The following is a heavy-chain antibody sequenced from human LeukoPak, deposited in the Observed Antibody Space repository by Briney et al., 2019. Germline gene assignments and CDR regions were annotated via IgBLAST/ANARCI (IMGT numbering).Heavy chain of an antibody. V-gene: IGHV3-23*01. J-gene: IGHJ4*02. Sequence: GGSLTLSCAASGFTFSSYDFSWVRQPPGKGLEWVASISGSSSTTFYADSVKGRFTISRDNSRNTLYLQMNSLRAEDTAVYFCARRGSAYYKDYWGQGSLVSVSS. CDR1: GFTFSSYD. CDR3: ARRGSAYYKDY. D-gene: IGHD1-26*01. CDR2: ISGSSSTT.